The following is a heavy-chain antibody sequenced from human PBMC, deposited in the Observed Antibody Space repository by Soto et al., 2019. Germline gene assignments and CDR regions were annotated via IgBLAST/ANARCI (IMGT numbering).Heavy chain of an antibody. CDR2: INHSGST. V-gene: IGHV4-34*01. CDR1: GGSFSGYY. CDR3: ARLVRGVRYYYMDV. J-gene: IGHJ6*03. D-gene: IGHD3-10*01. Sequence: SETLSLTCAVYGGSFSGYYWSWIRQPPGKGLEWIGEINHSGSTNYNPSLKSRVTISVDTSKNQFSLKLSSVTAADTAVYYCARLVRGVRYYYMDVWGKGTTVTVSS.